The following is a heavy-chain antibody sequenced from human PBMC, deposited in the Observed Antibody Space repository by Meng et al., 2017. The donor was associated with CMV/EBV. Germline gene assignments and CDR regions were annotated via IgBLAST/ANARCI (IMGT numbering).Heavy chain of an antibody. J-gene: IGHJ4*02. CDR3: ARGSYYRYVIDY. V-gene: IGHV4-4*07. Sequence: QVRLKESGPGLVKPSESRPLTCTVSGGSISSYYWSWIRKPAGKGLEWIGRIYTSGSTNYNPSLKSRVTMSVDTSKNQFSLKLSSVTAADTAVYYCARGSYYRYVIDYWGQGTLVTVSS. CDR2: IYTSGST. D-gene: IGHD2-21*01. CDR1: GGSISSYY.